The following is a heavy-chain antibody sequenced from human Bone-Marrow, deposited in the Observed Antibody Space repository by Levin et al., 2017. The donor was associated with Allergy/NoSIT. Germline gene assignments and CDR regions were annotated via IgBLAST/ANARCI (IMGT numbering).Heavy chain of an antibody. Sequence: RASVKVSCTVSGFLVSSNYMSWVRQAPGKGLEWVSIIYADGRTYYADSAKGRFTISRDISKNIVYLQMNNLRVDDTARYDCASSSYSNSWFDGWGQGTRVTVSS. D-gene: IGHD4-11*01. CDR3: ASSSYSNSWFDG. V-gene: IGHV3-53*01. J-gene: IGHJ5*02. CDR2: IYADGRT. CDR1: GFLVSSNY.